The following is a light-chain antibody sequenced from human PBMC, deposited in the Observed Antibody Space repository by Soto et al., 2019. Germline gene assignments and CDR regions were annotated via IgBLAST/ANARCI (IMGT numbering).Light chain of an antibody. CDR3: ASWADNLSGHV. V-gene: IGLV1-47*01. Sequence: QAVVTQPPSASGTPGQRVTISCSGSSSNIGSNYVYWYQQMPGTAPKLLIYRNNQRPSGVSDRFSGSKSGTSASLAISGLRSEDEADYYCASWADNLSGHVFGTGTKVTVL. CDR1: SSNIGSNY. J-gene: IGLJ1*01. CDR2: RNN.